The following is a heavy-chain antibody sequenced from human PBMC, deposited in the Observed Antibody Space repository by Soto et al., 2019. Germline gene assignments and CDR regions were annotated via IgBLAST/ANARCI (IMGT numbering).Heavy chain of an antibody. Sequence: QVQLVQSGAEVKKPGASVKVSCKASGYTFTGYYMHWVRQAPGQGLEWMGWINPNSGGTNYAQKFQGCVTMTRDTSISTAYMELSRLRSDDTAVYYCARAVRLGYCSGGSCHDAFDIWGQGTMVTVSS. CDR3: ARAVRLGYCSGGSCHDAFDI. CDR1: GYTFTGYY. D-gene: IGHD2-15*01. J-gene: IGHJ3*02. CDR2: INPNSGGT. V-gene: IGHV1-2*04.